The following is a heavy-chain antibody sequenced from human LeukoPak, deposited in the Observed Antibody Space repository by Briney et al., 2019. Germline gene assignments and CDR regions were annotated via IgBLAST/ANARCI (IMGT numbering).Heavy chain of an antibody. CDR3: ALTVVPAATYAFDI. J-gene: IGHJ3*02. D-gene: IGHD2-2*01. Sequence: SETLSLTCTVSGGSISSYYWSWIRQPPGKGLEWIGYIYYSGSTNYNPSLKSRVTKNQFSLKLSSVTAADTAVYYCALTVVPAATYAFDIWGQGTMVTVSS. CDR1: GGSISSYY. V-gene: IGHV4-59*01. CDR2: IYYSGST.